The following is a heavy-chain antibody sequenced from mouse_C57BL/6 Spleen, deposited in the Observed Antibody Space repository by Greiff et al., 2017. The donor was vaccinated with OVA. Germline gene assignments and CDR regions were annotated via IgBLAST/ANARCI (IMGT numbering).Heavy chain of an antibody. Sequence: EVQLQESGGDLVKPGGSLKLSCAASGFTFSSYGMSWVRQTPDKRLEWVATISSGGSYTYYPDSVKGRFTLSRDNAKNTLYLQMSSLKSEDTAMYYGARQGVYDGYPYYAMDYWGQGTSVTVSS. CDR1: GFTFSSYG. CDR3: ARQGVYDGYPYYAMDY. CDR2: ISSGGSYT. J-gene: IGHJ4*01. V-gene: IGHV5-6*01. D-gene: IGHD2-3*01.